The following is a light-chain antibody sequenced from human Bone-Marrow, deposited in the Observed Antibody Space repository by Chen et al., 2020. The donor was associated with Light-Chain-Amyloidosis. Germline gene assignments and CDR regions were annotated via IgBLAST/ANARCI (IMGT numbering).Light chain of an antibody. V-gene: IGKV3-20*01. Sequence: EMVLTQSPCTLSLSPGEGANLSCRASQTISSNYLTWYQQKFGQAPRLLIYGSSSRASGIPDRVSGSGSGTDCTLTINRLEPEDCAMYSCQQYGTSPLTFGGGTKVAI. J-gene: IGKJ4*01. CDR3: QQYGTSPLT. CDR1: QTISSNY. CDR2: GSS.